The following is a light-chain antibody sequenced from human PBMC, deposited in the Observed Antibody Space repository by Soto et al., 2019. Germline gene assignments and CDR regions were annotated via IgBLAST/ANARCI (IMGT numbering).Light chain of an antibody. J-gene: IGKJ4*01. CDR2: ATS. Sequence: IQMTQSPSSLSASVGDRVTITCRASQSIHIHLNWYQQKPGKAPKLLIYATSSLQSGVPSRFSGSGSGTDFTLTISNLQPEDFGIYYCQQSDRVPLTFGGGTKVESK. CDR1: QSIHIH. V-gene: IGKV1-39*01. CDR3: QQSDRVPLT.